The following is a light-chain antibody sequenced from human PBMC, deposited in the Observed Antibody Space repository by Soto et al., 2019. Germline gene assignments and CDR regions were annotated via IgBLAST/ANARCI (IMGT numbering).Light chain of an antibody. V-gene: IGKV3-15*01. CDR2: RAS. Sequence: TQSPPPLSVXXSXXXXXXCRASQNIYSNIAWYQQRPGQAPRLLIYRASTRATGVPARFSGSGSGTDFTLTISSLQSEDFTVYSCLQYHNLWAFGQGTKVDIK. CDR3: LQYHNLWA. J-gene: IGKJ1*01. CDR1: QNIYSN.